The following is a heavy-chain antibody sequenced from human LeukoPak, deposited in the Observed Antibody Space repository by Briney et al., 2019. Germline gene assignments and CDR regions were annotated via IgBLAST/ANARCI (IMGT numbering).Heavy chain of an antibody. CDR3: ARDTKDY. D-gene: IGHD2-8*01. CDR2: ISTTGDRI. J-gene: IGHJ4*02. Sequence: GGSLRLSCAASGFTFSSYEMNWVRQAPGKGLEWISYISTTGDRIQYADSVKGRFTISRDNAKNSLYLQMDSLRAEDTAVYYCARDTKDYWGQGTLVTVSS. V-gene: IGHV3-48*03. CDR1: GFTFSSYE.